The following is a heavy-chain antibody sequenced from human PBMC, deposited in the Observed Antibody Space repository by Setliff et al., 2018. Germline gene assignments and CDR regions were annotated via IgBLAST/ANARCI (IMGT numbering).Heavy chain of an antibody. D-gene: IGHD1-1*01. V-gene: IGHV4-39*01. CDR3: ARTGTHRYFDS. CDR1: GGSISSGVYY. CDR2: IYHGGKT. J-gene: IGHJ4*02. Sequence: SETLSLTCTVSGGSISSGVYYWGWIRQPPGKGLEWIGRIYHGGKTYYNTSLESRLTISVDTSKNQFSLKLRSVTAADTAVYYCARTGTHRYFDSWGQGTLVTV.